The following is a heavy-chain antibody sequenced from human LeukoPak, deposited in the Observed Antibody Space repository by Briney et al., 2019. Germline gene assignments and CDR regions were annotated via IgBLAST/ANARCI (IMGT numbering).Heavy chain of an antibody. V-gene: IGHV3-74*01. CDR2: INVDGSST. Sequence: PGGSLRLSCAASGFTFSSHWMHWVRQAPGKGLVWVSRINVDGSSTYYADSVKGRFTISRDNAEDTLYLQMNSLRAEDTAVYYCAKSNWFDPWGQGTLVTVSS. J-gene: IGHJ5*02. CDR1: GFTFSSHW. CDR3: AKSNWFDP.